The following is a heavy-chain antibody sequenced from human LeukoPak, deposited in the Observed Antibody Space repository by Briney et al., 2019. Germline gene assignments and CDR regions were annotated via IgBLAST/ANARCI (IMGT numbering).Heavy chain of an antibody. Sequence: GASVKVSCKASGYTFTSYGISWVRQAPGQRLEWMGWINAGNGNTKYSQKFQGRVTITRDTSASTAYMELSSLRSEDTAVYYCAGSTSFFVGGGYGMDVWGQGTTVTVSS. CDR2: INAGNGNT. CDR1: GYTFTSYG. D-gene: IGHD2-2*01. CDR3: AGSTSFFVGGGYGMDV. J-gene: IGHJ6*02. V-gene: IGHV1-3*01.